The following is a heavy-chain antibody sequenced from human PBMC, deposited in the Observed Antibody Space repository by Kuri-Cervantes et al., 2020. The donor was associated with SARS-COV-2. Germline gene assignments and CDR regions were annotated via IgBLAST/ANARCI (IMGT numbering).Heavy chain of an antibody. CDR3: AKVFGVGSNIKYFDY. V-gene: IGHV3-43D*03. D-gene: IGHD3-10*02. Sequence: SCKASGYTFDDYAMHWVRQAPGKGLEWVSLISWDGGSTYYADSVKGRFTMSRDSSKKSLYLQMDSLTVEDTAFYYCAKVFGVGSNIKYFDYWGQGTLVTVSS. J-gene: IGHJ4*02. CDR1: GYTFDDYA. CDR2: ISWDGGST.